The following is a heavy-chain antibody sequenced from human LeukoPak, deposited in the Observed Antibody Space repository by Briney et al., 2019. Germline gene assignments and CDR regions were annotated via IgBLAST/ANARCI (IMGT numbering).Heavy chain of an antibody. CDR2: VSGTSECI. J-gene: IGHJ4*02. Sequence: GGSLRLFCAASGFSFRTYSMMWVRQAPGKGLAWVSSVSGTSECINYADSVRGRFTISRDNTKNTVYLQMNSLRAEDTAVYYCARWYSSGWYPDYWGQGTLVTVSS. V-gene: IGHV3-21*06. D-gene: IGHD6-19*01. CDR3: ARWYSSGWYPDY. CDR1: GFSFRTYS.